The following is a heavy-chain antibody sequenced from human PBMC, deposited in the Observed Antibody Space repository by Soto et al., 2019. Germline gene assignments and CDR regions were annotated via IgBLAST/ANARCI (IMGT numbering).Heavy chain of an antibody. D-gene: IGHD4-17*01. CDR2: ISGSGGST. J-gene: IGHJ5*02. CDR1: GFTFSSYA. V-gene: IGHV3-23*01. Sequence: EVQLLESGGGLIQPGGSLRLSCAASGFTFSSYAMSWVRQAPGKGLEWVSSISGSGGSTYYADSVKDRFTISRDSSKNTLYPQMNSLRAEDTAIYYCAKVFGRLRWGGGFDPWGQGTLVTVSS. CDR3: AKVFGRLRWGGGFDP.